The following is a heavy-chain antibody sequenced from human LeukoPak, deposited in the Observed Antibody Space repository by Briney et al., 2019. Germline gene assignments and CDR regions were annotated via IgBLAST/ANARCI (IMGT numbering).Heavy chain of an antibody. CDR2: ISYAGSDK. CDR1: GFTFSSFG. Sequence: PGGSLRLSCVASGFTFSSFGMHWVRQAPGKGLEWVASISYAGSDKYYVDSVKGRFTISRDNSKNTLYVQMNSLRAEDTAVYYCARVDYYGSGSYPATFDPWGQGTLVTVSS. CDR3: ARVDYYGSGSYPATFDP. V-gene: IGHV3-30*03. J-gene: IGHJ5*02. D-gene: IGHD3-10*01.